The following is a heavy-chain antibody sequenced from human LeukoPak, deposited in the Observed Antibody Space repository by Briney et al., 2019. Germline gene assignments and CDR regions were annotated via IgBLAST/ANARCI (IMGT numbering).Heavy chain of an antibody. D-gene: IGHD5-24*01. CDR3: ARDSQFIGPLY. CDR2: IMSDGRST. V-gene: IGHV3-74*01. Sequence: GGSLRLSCAASGFTFTTYGMHWVRQAPGKGLVWVSRIMSDGRSTYADSVKGRFTISRDTAKNTLYLQMDSLRAEDTAVYYCARDSQFIGPLYWGQGTLVTVSS. CDR1: GFTFTTYG. J-gene: IGHJ4*02.